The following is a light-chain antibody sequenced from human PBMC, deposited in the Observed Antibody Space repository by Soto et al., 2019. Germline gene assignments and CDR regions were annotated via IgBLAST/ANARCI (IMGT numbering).Light chain of an antibody. J-gene: IGKJ2*01. CDR1: RDISSS. Sequence: DVQMTQSPSSLSASVGDRVTITCRASRDISSSLAWYQQKPGKVPKLLSYAASVLHAGVQSRFSGSGSGTFFTLNINSLQPEDVATYYCQKYNSAPNTFGRGTRLEIK. V-gene: IGKV1-27*01. CDR2: AAS. CDR3: QKYNSAPNT.